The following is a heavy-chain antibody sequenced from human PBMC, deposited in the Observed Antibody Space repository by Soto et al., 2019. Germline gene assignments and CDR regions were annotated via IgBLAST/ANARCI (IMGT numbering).Heavy chain of an antibody. D-gene: IGHD5-18*01. CDR3: ARDSGDTPLFQWGRSFDY. CDR2: INPSTGGT. V-gene: IGHV1-46*01. CDR1: GYTFTSYY. J-gene: IGHJ4*02. Sequence: ASVKVSCKASGYTFTSYYVHWVRQAPGQRLEWMGIINPSTGGTNYPQKFQGKFTTTRDTSTSTVYMELSSLRSEDAAMYYCARDSGDTPLFQWGRSFDYWGQGTLVTVSS.